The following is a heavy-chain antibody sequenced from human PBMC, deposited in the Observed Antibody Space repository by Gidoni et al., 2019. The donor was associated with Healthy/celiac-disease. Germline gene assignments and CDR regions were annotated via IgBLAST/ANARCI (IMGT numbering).Heavy chain of an antibody. V-gene: IGHV4-38-2*02. Sequence: QVQLQESGPGLVKPSETLSLTCTVSGYSISSGYYWGWIRQPPGKGLEWIGSIYHSGSTYYNPSLKSRVTISVDTSKNQFSLKLSSVTAADTAVYYCARVRDIVLMVYAPAGGYFDYWGQGTLVTVSS. CDR2: IYHSGST. CDR1: GYSISSGYY. J-gene: IGHJ4*02. D-gene: IGHD2-8*01. CDR3: ARVRDIVLMVYAPAGGYFDY.